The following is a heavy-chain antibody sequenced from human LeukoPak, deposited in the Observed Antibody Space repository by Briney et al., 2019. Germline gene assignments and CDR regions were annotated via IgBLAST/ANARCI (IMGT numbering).Heavy chain of an antibody. J-gene: IGHJ6*02. CDR2: ITWDSGST. V-gene: IGHV3-43D*03. D-gene: IGHD2-21*01. CDR3: VKDRPFPYGMDV. Sequence: GGSLRLSCAASGFTFSDYFMSWIRQAPGKGLEWVSFITWDSGSTYYADSVKGRFTISRDNSKDSLYLQMNSLRAEDTALYYCVKDRPFPYGMDVWGQGTTVTVSS. CDR1: GFTFSDYF.